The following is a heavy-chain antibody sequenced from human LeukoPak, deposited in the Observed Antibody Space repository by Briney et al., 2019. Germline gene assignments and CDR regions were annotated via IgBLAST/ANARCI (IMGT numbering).Heavy chain of an antibody. Sequence: PGGSLRLSCAASGFTFSSYSMNWVRQAPGKGLEWVSSISSSSSYIYYADSVRGRFTISRDNAKNTLYLQMNSLRAEDTAVYYCAKDGGGGGELLGYYFDYWGQGTLVTVSS. D-gene: IGHD1-26*01. CDR1: GFTFSSYS. J-gene: IGHJ4*02. V-gene: IGHV3-21*01. CDR2: ISSSSSYI. CDR3: AKDGGGGGELLGYYFDY.